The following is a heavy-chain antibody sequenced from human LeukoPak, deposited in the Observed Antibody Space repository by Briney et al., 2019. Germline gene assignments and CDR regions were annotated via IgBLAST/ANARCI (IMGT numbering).Heavy chain of an antibody. V-gene: IGHV1-18*01. CDR2: ISANNGNTKYNT. D-gene: IGHD1-26*01. J-gene: IGHJ4*02. Sequence: ASVKVSCKASGYTFTSYGISWVRQAPGQGLEWMGWISANNGNTKYNTKYAQNLQGRVTMTTDISTSTAYMELRTLRSDDAAVYYCARDRDRSGSQSYWGQGTLVTVSS. CDR1: GYTFTSYG. CDR3: ARDRDRSGSQSY.